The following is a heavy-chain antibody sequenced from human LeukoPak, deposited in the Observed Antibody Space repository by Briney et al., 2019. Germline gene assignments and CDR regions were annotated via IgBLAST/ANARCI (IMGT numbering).Heavy chain of an antibody. CDR3: AREDSGRQTDY. Sequence: GASVKVSCTASGYTFTSYYMHWVRQAPGQGLEWMGIINPSGGSTSYAQKFQGRVTMTRDTSTSTVYMELSSLRSEDTAVYYCAREDSGRQTDYWGQGTLVTVSS. V-gene: IGHV1-46*03. J-gene: IGHJ4*02. CDR1: GYTFTSYY. D-gene: IGHD6-19*01. CDR2: INPSGGST.